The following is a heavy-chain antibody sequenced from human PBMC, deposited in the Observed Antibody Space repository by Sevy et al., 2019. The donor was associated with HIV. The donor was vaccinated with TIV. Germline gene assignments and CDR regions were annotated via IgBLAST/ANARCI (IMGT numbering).Heavy chain of an antibody. D-gene: IGHD2-15*01. CDR1: GGTFSSYA. J-gene: IGHJ5*02. Sequence: ASVKVSCKASGGTFSSYAISWVRQAPGQGLEWMGGIIPIFGTANYAQKFQGRVTITADESTSTAYTELSSLRSEDTAVYYCARQRGLGYCSGGSCGWFDPWGQGTLVTVSS. V-gene: IGHV1-69*13. CDR3: ARQRGLGYCSGGSCGWFDP. CDR2: IIPIFGTA.